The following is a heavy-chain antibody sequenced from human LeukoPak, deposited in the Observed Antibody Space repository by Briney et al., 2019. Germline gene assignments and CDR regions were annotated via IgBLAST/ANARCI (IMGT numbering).Heavy chain of an antibody. CDR2: ISYDGSNK. D-gene: IGHD3-22*01. J-gene: IGHJ4*01. Sequence: PGGSLRLSCAASGFTFSSYGMHWVRQAPGKGLEWVAVISYDGSNKYYADSVKGRFTISRDNSKNTLYLQMNSLRFEDTALYFCARRWDSSGPIDYWGQGTLVSVSS. CDR3: ARRWDSSGPIDY. CDR1: GFTFSSYG. V-gene: IGHV3-30*03.